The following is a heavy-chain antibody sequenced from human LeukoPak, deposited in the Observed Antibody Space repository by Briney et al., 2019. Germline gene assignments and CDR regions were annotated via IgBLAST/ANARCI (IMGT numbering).Heavy chain of an antibody. CDR3: AQTRLWFGELSTFDF. V-gene: IGHV3-23*01. CDR1: GFTFSNYA. Sequence: GGSLRLSCAASGFTFSNYAMSWVRQAPGKGLEWVSTISGSGSSTYYADSVKGRFTISRDNSKNTLYLQMNSLRAEVTAIYYCAQTRLWFGELSTFDFWGQGTLVTVSS. CDR2: ISGSGSST. J-gene: IGHJ4*02. D-gene: IGHD3-10*01.